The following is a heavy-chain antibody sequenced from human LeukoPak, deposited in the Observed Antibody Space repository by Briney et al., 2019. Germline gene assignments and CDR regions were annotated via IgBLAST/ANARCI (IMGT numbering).Heavy chain of an antibody. CDR2: INHSGST. J-gene: IGHJ4*02. CDR3: ARGPRGVMALDY. Sequence: SGTLSLTCAVYGGSFSGYYWSWIRQPPGKGLEWIGEINHSGSTNYNPSLKSRVTISVDTSKNQFSLKLSSVTAADTAVYYCARGPRGVMALDYWGQGTLVTVSS. CDR1: GGSFSGYY. V-gene: IGHV4-34*01. D-gene: IGHD3-10*01.